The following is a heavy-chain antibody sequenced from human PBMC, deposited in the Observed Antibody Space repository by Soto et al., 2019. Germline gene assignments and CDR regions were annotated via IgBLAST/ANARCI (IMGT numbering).Heavy chain of an antibody. D-gene: IGHD3-3*01. CDR3: ATSFTNGYYPRPLDY. CDR2: IYYGGNS. V-gene: IGHV4-59*01. CDR1: GASTKNYY. Sequence: SETLSLTCTVSGASTKNYYWSWIRQPPGKGLEWIGYIYYGGNSDHNPSLKSRVTISIDASQNRFSLTLRSVTAADTAVYYCATSFTNGYYPRPLDYWGQGTLVTVSS. J-gene: IGHJ4*02.